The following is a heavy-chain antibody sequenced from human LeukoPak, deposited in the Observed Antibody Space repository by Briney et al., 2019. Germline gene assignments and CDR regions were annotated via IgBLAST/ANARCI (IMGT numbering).Heavy chain of an antibody. CDR2: ISGDGGST. Sequence: GGSLRLSCAASGFTFHDYAVHWVRQAPGEGLECVSLISGDGGSTYYGDSVRGRFTISRDNSKNTLYLQITTLRTDAPAFYYCAKDGYGDYDYRGPGTPVTVSS. J-gene: IGHJ4*01. D-gene: IGHD4-17*01. CDR3: AKDGYGDYDY. V-gene: IGHV3-43*02. CDR1: GFTFHDYA.